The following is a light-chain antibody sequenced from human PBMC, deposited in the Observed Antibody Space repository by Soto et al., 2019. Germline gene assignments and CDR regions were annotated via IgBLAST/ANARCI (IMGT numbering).Light chain of an antibody. CDR1: QTVRNN. Sequence: EIVLTQSPATLSLSPGERATLSCRASQTVRNNLAWYQQRPGQAPRLLIYDASSRATGIPDRFSGGGSGTDFTLTISRLEPEDFAVYYCQQCGSSPWTFGQGTKVDIK. V-gene: IGKV3-20*01. J-gene: IGKJ1*01. CDR3: QQCGSSPWT. CDR2: DAS.